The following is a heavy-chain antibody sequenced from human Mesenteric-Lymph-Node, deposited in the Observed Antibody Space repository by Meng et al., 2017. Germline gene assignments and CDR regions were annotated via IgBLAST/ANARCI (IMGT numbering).Heavy chain of an antibody. CDR1: GFTFSSYA. Sequence: GGSLRLSCAASGFTFSSYAMHWVRQAPGKGLEWVAVISYDGSNKYYADSVKGRFTISRDNSRNTLYLQMNNLRADDTAVYYCARELIYGDWGQGTLVTVSS. CDR2: ISYDGSNK. D-gene: IGHD3-10*01. V-gene: IGHV3-30*04. CDR3: ARELIYGD. J-gene: IGHJ4*02.